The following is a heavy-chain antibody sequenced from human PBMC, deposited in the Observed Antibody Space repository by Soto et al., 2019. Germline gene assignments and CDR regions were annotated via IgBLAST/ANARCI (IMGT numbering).Heavy chain of an antibody. D-gene: IGHD6-19*01. J-gene: IGHJ4*02. CDR2: IYYSGST. CDR3: AREVAGTFDY. Sequence: SETLSLTCTVAGGSISSYYWSWIRQPPGKGLEWIGYIYYSGSTNYNPSLKSRVTISVDTSKNQFSLKPSSVTAADTAVYYCAREVAGTFDYCRQRTLVPVS. CDR1: GGSISSYY. V-gene: IGHV4-59*01.